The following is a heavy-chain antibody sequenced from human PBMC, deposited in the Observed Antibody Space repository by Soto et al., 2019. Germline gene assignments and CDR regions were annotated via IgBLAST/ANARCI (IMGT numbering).Heavy chain of an antibody. Sequence: ASVKVSCKASGYTFTGYYIHWIRQAPGQGLEWMGWVNPHSGATNYAQKFQGRLTMTRDTSITTAYMQLSRLRSDDTATYFCTRGLESSGWYFLHYFDYWGQGTLVTVSS. CDR3: TRGLESSGWYFLHYFDY. CDR2: VNPHSGAT. D-gene: IGHD6-19*01. J-gene: IGHJ4*02. V-gene: IGHV1-2*02. CDR1: GYTFTGYY.